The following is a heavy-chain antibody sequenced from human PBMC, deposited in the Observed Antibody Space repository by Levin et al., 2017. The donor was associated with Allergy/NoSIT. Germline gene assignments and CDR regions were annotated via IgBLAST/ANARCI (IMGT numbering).Heavy chain of an antibody. CDR3: ATAGSRGVAAAGLYFDY. CDR2: ISYDGSNK. D-gene: IGHD6-13*01. CDR1: GFTFRSYG. V-gene: IGHV3-30*03. J-gene: IGHJ4*02. Sequence: LSLPCAASGFTFRSYGMHWVRQAPGKGLEWVAVISYDGSNKYYADSVKGRFTISRDNSKNTLYLQMNSLRAEDTAVYYCATAGSRGVAAAGLYFDYWGQGTLVTVSS.